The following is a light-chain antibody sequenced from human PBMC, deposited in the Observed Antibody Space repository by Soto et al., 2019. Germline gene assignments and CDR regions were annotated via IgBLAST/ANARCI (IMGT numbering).Light chain of an antibody. Sequence: EIVLTQSPATLSSFPGDRVTLSCRASQYINTRLAWYQHRPGQAPRLLINQTSIRAAGIPARFSASGSGTDFTLTISDVQPEDFALYYCHQRHSWPRTFGQGTKVEI. V-gene: IGKV3D-11*03. CDR1: QYINTR. CDR3: HQRHSWPRT. J-gene: IGKJ1*01. CDR2: QTS.